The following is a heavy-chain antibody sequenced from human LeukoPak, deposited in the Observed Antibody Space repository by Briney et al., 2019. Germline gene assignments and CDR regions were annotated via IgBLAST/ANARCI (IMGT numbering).Heavy chain of an antibody. CDR1: GFTFSSYS. D-gene: IGHD3-10*01. CDR3: ARDGRTIIEWDYYGSGSPPSYFDY. CDR2: ISSSSSYI. Sequence: GGSLRLSCAASGFTFSSYSMNWVRQAPGKGLEWVSSISSSSSYIYYADSVKGRFTISRDNAKNSLYLQMNSLRAEDTAVYYCARDGRTIIEWDYYGSGSPPSYFDYWGQGTLVTVSS. V-gene: IGHV3-21*01. J-gene: IGHJ4*02.